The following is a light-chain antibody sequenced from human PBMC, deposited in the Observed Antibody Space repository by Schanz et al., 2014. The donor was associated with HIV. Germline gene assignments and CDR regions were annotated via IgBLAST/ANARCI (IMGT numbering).Light chain of an antibody. CDR1: SSDVGAYNY. V-gene: IGLV2-14*03. Sequence: QSVLTQPASVSGSPGQSITISCTGTSSDVGAYNYVSWYQQHPGKAPKLMIFDVNSRPSGVSDRFSGSKSGNAASLTISSLQTDDEGDYYCSSYTTNRTMAFGGGTKVTVL. CDR3: SSYTTNRTMA. CDR2: DVN. J-gene: IGLJ2*01.